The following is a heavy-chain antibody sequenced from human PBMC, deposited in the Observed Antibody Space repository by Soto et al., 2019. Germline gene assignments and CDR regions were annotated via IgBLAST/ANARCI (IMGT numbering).Heavy chain of an antibody. D-gene: IGHD6-13*01. CDR2: ISSSSSTI. CDR1: GFTFSSYS. CDR3: ASSSSSWPNWFDP. J-gene: IGHJ5*02. V-gene: IGHV3-48*01. Sequence: EVQLVESGGGLVQPGGSLRLSCAASGFTFSSYSMNWVRQAPGKGLEWVSYISSSSSTIYYADSLKGRFTISRDNAKNSLYPQMNSLRAEDTAVYYCASSSSSWPNWFDPWGQGTLVTVSS.